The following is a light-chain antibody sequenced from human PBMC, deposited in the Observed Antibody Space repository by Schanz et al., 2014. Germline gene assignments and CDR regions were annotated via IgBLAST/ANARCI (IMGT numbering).Light chain of an antibody. CDR1: QSVSSY. V-gene: IGKV3-11*01. CDR3: QHYSDPPWT. CDR2: DAS. Sequence: EIVLTQSPATLSLSPGERATLSCRASQSVSSYLAWYQQKPGQAPRLLIYDASNRATGIPARFSGSGSGTNFTLTINTLEPEDFAVYFCQHYSDPPWTFGQGTKVEIK. J-gene: IGKJ1*01.